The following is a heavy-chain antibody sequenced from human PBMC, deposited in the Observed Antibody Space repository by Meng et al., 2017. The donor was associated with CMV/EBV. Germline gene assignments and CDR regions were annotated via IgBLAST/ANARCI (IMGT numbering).Heavy chain of an antibody. CDR3: AKCIAVAGNSDY. J-gene: IGHJ4*02. Sequence: GGSLRLSCAASGFTFSSYSMNWVRPAPGKGLEWVSSISSSSSYIYYADSVKGRFTISRDNAKNSLYLQMNSLRAEDTAVYYCAKCIAVAGNSDYWGQGTLVTVSS. V-gene: IGHV3-21*01. CDR2: ISSSSSYI. D-gene: IGHD6-19*01. CDR1: GFTFSSYS.